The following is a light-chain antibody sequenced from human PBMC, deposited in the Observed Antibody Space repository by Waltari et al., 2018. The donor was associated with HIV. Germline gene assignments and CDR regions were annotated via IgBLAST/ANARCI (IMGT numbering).Light chain of an antibody. Sequence: DIVLTQSPDSLAVSLGARATINCKSSHSVSYNSNNKSYLAWFQQKAGQPPKLLIFWASTRESGVPDRFSGSGSGTDFALTISGLQAEDVAVYYCQQYYSTPRTFGQGTKVEIK. CDR2: WAS. V-gene: IGKV4-1*01. CDR1: HSVSYNSNNKSY. CDR3: QQYYSTPRT. J-gene: IGKJ1*01.